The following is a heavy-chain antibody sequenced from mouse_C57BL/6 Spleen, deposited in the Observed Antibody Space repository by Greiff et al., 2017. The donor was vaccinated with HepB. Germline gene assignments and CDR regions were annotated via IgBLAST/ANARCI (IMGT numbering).Heavy chain of an antibody. CDR2: IHPNSGST. CDR3: ARWGTTVVSFDY. V-gene: IGHV1-64*01. J-gene: IGHJ2*01. CDR1: GYTFTSYW. D-gene: IGHD1-1*01. Sequence: QVQLKQSGAELVKPGASVKLSCKASGYTFTSYWMHWVKQRPGQGLEWIGMIHPNSGSTNYNEKFKSKATLTVDKSSSTAYMQLSSLTSEDSAVYYCARWGTTVVSFDYWGQGTTLTVSS.